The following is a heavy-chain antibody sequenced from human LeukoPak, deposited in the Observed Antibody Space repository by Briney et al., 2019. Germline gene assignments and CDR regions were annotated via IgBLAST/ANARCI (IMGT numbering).Heavy chain of an antibody. J-gene: IGHJ6*02. CDR2: IYYSGST. CDR1: GGSISSSY. D-gene: IGHD3-22*01. Sequence: PSETLSLTCTVSGGSISSSYWSWIRQPPGTGLEWFGYIYYSGSTNYNPSLKSRVTISVDTSKNQFSLKLSSVTAADTAVYYCARGEMYYYDSSGFIRPYYYGMDVWGQGTTVTVSS. V-gene: IGHV4-59*12. CDR3: ARGEMYYYDSSGFIRPYYYGMDV.